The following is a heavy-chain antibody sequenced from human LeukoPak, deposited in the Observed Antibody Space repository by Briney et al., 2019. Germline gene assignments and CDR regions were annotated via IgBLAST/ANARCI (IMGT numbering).Heavy chain of an antibody. J-gene: IGHJ4*02. V-gene: IGHV4-4*09. CDR3: ARHAAAREMATIIDY. CDR1: GGSISSYY. Sequence: SETLSLTCTVSGGSISSYYWSWIRQPPGKGLEWIGYIYTSGSTNYNPSLKSRVTISVDTSKNQFSLKLSSVTAADTAVYYCARHAAAREMATIIDYWGQGTLVTVSS. CDR2: IYTSGST. D-gene: IGHD5-24*01.